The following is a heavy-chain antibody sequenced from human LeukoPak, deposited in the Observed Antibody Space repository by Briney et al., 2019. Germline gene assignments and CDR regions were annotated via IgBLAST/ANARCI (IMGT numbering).Heavy chain of an antibody. V-gene: IGHV4-34*01. D-gene: IGHD3-3*01. CDR2: INHSGST. CDR1: GGSFSGYY. CDR3: ARGRIFGVVPLLY. J-gene: IGHJ4*02. Sequence: SETLSLTCAVYGGSFSGYYWSWIRQPPGKGLEWIGEINHSGSTNYNPSLKSRVTISVDTSKNQFSLKLSSVTAADTAVYYCARGRIFGVVPLLYWGQRTLVTVSS.